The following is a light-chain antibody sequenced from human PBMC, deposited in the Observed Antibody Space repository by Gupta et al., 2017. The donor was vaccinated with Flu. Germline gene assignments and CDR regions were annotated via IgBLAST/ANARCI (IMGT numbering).Light chain of an antibody. V-gene: IGLV1-40*01. CDR1: RSTIVASYD. CDR3: QSYDGTLSGPV. Sequence: RSTIVASYDVHWYQQLPGTAPKLLIYSTNNRPSGVPDRFSGSKSGTSASLAITGLQAEDEADYYCQSYDGTLSGPVFGGGTKLTVL. CDR2: STN. J-gene: IGLJ3*02.